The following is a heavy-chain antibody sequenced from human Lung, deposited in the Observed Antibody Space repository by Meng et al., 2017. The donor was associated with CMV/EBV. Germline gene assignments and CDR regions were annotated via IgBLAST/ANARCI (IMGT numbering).Heavy chain of an antibody. D-gene: IGHD3-22*01. CDR1: GYTFTSYG. CDR2: ISTYNGYT. Sequence: IQVVQSGGEGKKPGASVKVSCKTYGYTFTSYGIHWVRQAPGQGLEWMAWISTYNGYTDYLERFQGRVTLTTDTSTSTVHMELRSLRSDDTAVYYCARDGHYDSNGDYDIDYWGQVSLVTVSS. V-gene: IGHV1-18*01. CDR3: ARDGHYDSNGDYDIDY. J-gene: IGHJ4*02.